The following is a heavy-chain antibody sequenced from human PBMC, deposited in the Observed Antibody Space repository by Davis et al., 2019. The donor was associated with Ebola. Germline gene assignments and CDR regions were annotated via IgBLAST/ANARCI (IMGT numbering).Heavy chain of an antibody. J-gene: IGHJ4*02. V-gene: IGHV4-39*01. Sequence: SETLSLTCTVPGGSISSSSYYWGWIRQPPGKGLEWIGSISYSGYTYYNPSLKSRVTISVDTSKDQFSLRLTSVTAADTAVYYCAKNIAAAAVFYFDHWGQGTLVTVSS. D-gene: IGHD6-13*01. CDR3: AKNIAAAAVFYFDH. CDR1: GGSISSSSYY. CDR2: ISYSGYT.